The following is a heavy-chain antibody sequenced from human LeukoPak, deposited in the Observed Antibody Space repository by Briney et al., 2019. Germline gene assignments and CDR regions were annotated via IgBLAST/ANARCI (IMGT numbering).Heavy chain of an antibody. J-gene: IGHJ6*02. CDR1: GFTFSSYW. D-gene: IGHD6-25*01. V-gene: IGHV3-7*05. Sequence: GGSLRLSCAASGFTFSSYWMSWVRQAPGKGLEWVANIKQDGSEKYYVDSVKGRFTISRDNAKNSLYLQMNSLRAEDTAVYYCARDINPVYSPGWGYYYGMDVWGQGTTVTVSS. CDR2: IKQDGSEK. CDR3: ARDINPVYSPGWGYYYGMDV.